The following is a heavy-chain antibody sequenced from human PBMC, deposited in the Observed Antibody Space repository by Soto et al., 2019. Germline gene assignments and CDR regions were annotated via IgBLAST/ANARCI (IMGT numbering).Heavy chain of an antibody. D-gene: IGHD2-15*01. V-gene: IGHV1-69*12. CDR2: IIPMFDTP. Sequence: QVQLVQSGAEVKKPGSSVKVSSKASGGTFSSDSFSWVRQAPGQGLEWMGGIIPMFDTPIYAQKFQDRVTITADESTSTAYMQLSSLRSGDTAVYYCARSGGLDRDFNYWGQGSLVTVSS. CDR3: ARSGGLDRDFNY. CDR1: GGTFSSDS. J-gene: IGHJ4*02.